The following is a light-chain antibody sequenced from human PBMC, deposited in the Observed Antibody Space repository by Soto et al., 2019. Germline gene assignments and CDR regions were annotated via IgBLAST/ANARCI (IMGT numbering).Light chain of an antibody. Sequence: EIVLTQSPGTLSLSPGERATLSCRASQSVSSNYLAWYQQKPGQAPRLLIYGASSRATGIPDRFSGSGSGTDFTLTISGLEPEDFAVYYCQQYGNSPWAFGRGTKVDVK. CDR2: GAS. CDR1: QSVSSNY. CDR3: QQYGNSPWA. V-gene: IGKV3-20*01. J-gene: IGKJ1*01.